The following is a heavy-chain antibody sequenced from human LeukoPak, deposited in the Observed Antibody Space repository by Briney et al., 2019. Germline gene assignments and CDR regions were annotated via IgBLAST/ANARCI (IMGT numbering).Heavy chain of an antibody. D-gene: IGHD3-22*01. CDR1: GGTFSSYA. CDR2: IIPIFGIA. J-gene: IGHJ4*02. V-gene: IGHV1-69*04. CDR3: ARDLPRTYYYDSSGCPYYFDY. Sequence: GSSVKVSCKASGGTFSSYAISWVRQAPGQGLEWMGRIIPIFGIANYAQKFQGRVTITADKSTSTAYMELSSLRSEDTAVYYCARDLPRTYYYDSSGCPYYFDYWGQGTLVTVSS.